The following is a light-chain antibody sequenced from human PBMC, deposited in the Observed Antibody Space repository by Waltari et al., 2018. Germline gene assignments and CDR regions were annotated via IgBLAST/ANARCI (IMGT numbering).Light chain of an antibody. J-gene: IGKJ4*01. Sequence: RVTITGRASQDISNWLAWYQQKPEKAPKCLIYGASTLQSGVPSRFSGSGFGTDFTLTISNLQPEDSATYYCQHYNNYPLTFGGGTRVEIK. CDR3: QHYNNYPLT. CDR1: QDISNW. CDR2: GAS. V-gene: IGKV1D-16*01.